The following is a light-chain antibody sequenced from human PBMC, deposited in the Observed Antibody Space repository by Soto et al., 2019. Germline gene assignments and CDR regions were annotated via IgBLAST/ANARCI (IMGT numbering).Light chain of an antibody. Sequence: QSVLTQPPSVSGAPGQRVTISCTGSSSNVGAGYDVHWYQQLPGTAPKLLIYGNSNRPSGVPDRFSGSKSGTSASLAITGLQAEDEADHYCQSYDSSWVFGGGTKLTVL. J-gene: IGLJ3*02. CDR2: GNS. CDR3: QSYDSSWV. CDR1: SSNVGAGYD. V-gene: IGLV1-40*01.